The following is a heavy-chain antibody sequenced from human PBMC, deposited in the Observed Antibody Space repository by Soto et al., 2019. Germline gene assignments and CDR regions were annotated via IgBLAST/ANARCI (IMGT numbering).Heavy chain of an antibody. CDR3: AKIPGEYSSSWYVY. V-gene: IGHV3-30*18. D-gene: IGHD6-13*01. CDR1: GFTFSSYG. CDR2: ISYDGSNK. J-gene: IGHJ4*02. Sequence: QVQLVESGGGVVQPGRSLRLSCAASGFTFSSYGMHWVRQAPGKGLEWVAVISYDGSNKYYADSVKGRFTISRDNSKNTLYLQMNSPRAEDTAVYYCAKIPGEYSSSWYVYWGQGTLVTVSS.